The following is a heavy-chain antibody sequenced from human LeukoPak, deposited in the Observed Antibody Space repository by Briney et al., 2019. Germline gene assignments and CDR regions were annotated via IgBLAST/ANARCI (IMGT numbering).Heavy chain of an antibody. CDR3: AKEHYDYVWGSYRFGSFDY. J-gene: IGHJ4*02. CDR2: ISGSGGST. D-gene: IGHD3-16*02. V-gene: IGHV3-23*01. Sequence: GGSLRLSCAASGFTFSSYAMSWVRQAPGKGLEWVSAISGSGGSTYYADSVKGRFTISRDNSKNTLYLQMNSLRAEDTAVYYCAKEHYDYVWGSYRFGSFDYWGQGALVTVSS. CDR1: GFTFSSYA.